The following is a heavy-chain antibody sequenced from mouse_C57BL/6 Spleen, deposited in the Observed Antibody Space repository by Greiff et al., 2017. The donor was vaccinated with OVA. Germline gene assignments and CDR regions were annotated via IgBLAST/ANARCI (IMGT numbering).Heavy chain of an antibody. D-gene: IGHD3-2*02. CDR2: IDPSDSYT. V-gene: IGHV1-69*01. Sequence: QVQLKQPGAELVMPGASVKLSCKASGYTFTSYWMHWVKQRPGQGLEWIGEIDPSDSYTNYNQKFKGKSTLTVDKSSSTAYMQLSSLTSEDSAVYYCARWNSGYVGYWGQGTTLTVSS. CDR3: ARWNSGYVGY. CDR1: GYTFTSYW. J-gene: IGHJ2*01.